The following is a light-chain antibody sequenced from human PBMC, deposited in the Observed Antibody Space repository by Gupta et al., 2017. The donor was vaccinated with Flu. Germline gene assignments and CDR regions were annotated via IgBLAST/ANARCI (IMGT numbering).Light chain of an antibody. CDR2: GAS. J-gene: IGKJ1*01. V-gene: IGKV3-20*01. Sequence: VLTPSPGTLSLSPGERATLSCRASQSVSSSYLAWYQQKPGQAPRLLIDGASSRATGIPDRFSGSGSGTDFTLTISRLEPEDFAVYYCQQYGSSPRTCGQGTKVEIK. CDR1: QSVSSSY. CDR3: QQYGSSPRT.